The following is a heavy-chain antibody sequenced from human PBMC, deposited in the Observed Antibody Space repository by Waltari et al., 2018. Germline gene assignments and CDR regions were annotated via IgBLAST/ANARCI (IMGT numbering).Heavy chain of an antibody. CDR2: IYYSGST. CDR1: GGSISSSSYY. Sequence: QLQLQESGPGLVKPSETLSLTCTVSGGSISSSSYYWGGIRQPPGKGLEWIGSIYYSGSTYYNPSLKSRVTISVDTSKNQFSLKLSSVTAADTAVYYCAKPYRNYYYGMDVWGQGTTVTVSS. CDR3: AKPYRNYYYGMDV. D-gene: IGHD1-1*01. V-gene: IGHV4-39*01. J-gene: IGHJ6*02.